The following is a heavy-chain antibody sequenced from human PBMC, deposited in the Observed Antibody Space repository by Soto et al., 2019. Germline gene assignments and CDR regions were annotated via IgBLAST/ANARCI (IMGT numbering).Heavy chain of an antibody. V-gene: IGHV3-11*01. CDR1: GFTFSDYY. CDR3: ARVGYGYQLYYYGMDV. CDR2: ISSSGSTI. J-gene: IGHJ6*02. Sequence: TGGSLRLSCAASGFTFSDYYMSWIRQAPGKGLEWVSYISSSGSTIYYADSVKGRFTISRDNAKNSLYLQMNSLRAEDTAVYYCARVGYGYQLYYYGMDVWGQGTTVTVSS. D-gene: IGHD5-18*01.